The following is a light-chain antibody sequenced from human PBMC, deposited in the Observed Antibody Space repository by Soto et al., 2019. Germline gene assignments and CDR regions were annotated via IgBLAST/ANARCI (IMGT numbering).Light chain of an antibody. V-gene: IGLV2-14*01. Sequence: QSALTQPASVSGSPGQSITLSCTGTSSDIGGYDYVSWYQRHPGKAPKLIIYDVNNRPSGVSNRFSGSKSGNTASLTFSGLQAEDEADYYCTSYASGSSHVVFGGGTKVTV. CDR2: DVN. CDR1: SSDIGGYDY. J-gene: IGLJ2*01. CDR3: TSYASGSSHVV.